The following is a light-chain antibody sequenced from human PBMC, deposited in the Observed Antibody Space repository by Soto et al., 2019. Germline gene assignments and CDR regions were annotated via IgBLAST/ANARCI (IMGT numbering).Light chain of an antibody. V-gene: IGKV3-20*01. Sequence: EIVLTQSPGTLSLSPGERATLSRRASQSISSSYLAWYQQKSGQAPRLLIYDTSSRATGIPDRFSGSGSGTDFTLTISRLEPEDFAVYYCQQYGSSPPVTFGGGTKVEIK. CDR1: QSISSSY. CDR2: DTS. CDR3: QQYGSSPPVT. J-gene: IGKJ4*01.